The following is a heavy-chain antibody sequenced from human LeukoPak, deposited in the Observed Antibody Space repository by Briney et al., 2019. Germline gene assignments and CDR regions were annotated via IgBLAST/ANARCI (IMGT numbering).Heavy chain of an antibody. J-gene: IGHJ4*02. CDR2: ISSSSSYT. CDR3: ARPRPHDYYFDL. CDR1: GFTFSDYY. Sequence: SGGSLRLSCAASGFTFSDYYMSWIRQAPGKGLEWVSYISSSSSYTNYADSVKGRFTISRDNAKNSLYLQMNSLRVEDTALYYCARPRPHDYYFDLWGQGTLVTVSS. D-gene: IGHD1-1*01. V-gene: IGHV3-11*03.